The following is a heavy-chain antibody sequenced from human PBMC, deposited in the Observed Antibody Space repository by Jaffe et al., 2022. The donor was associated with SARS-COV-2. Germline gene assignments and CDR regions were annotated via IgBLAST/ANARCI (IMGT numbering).Heavy chain of an antibody. D-gene: IGHD2-21*02. J-gene: IGHJ2*01. Sequence: QVQLVESGGGVVQPGRSLTVSCAASGFTFNNYAMHWVRRAPGRGLEWVALISYDGGNKYYADAVKGRLTISRDNSKSTLYLQMNDLRDEDTAVYYCARDPVRRIGGVTGKFDQDWYFDLWGRGTLVTVSS. CDR1: GFTFNNYA. CDR3: ARDPVRRIGGVTGKFDQDWYFDL. V-gene: IGHV3-30*01. CDR2: ISYDGGNK.